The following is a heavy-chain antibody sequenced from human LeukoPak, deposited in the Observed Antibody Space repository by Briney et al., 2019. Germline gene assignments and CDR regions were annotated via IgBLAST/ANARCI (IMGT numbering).Heavy chain of an antibody. J-gene: IGHJ4*02. Sequence: GGSLRLSCAASGFTFSSHAMHWVRQAPGKGLEWVALISYDGSNKHYADSVKGRFTISRDNSRNTLYLQMNSLRAEDTAVYYCARDSSSGSYSDYWGQGTLVTVSS. D-gene: IGHD1-26*01. CDR3: ARDSSSGSYSDY. CDR2: ISYDGSNK. V-gene: IGHV3-30-3*01. CDR1: GFTFSSHA.